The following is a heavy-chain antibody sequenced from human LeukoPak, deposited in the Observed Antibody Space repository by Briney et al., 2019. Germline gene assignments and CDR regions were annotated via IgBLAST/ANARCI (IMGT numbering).Heavy chain of an antibody. Sequence: ASVTVSCKASGYTFTSYAMHWVRQAPGQGLEWMGWINAGNGNTKYSQKFQGRVTITRDTSASTAYMELSSLRSEDTAVYYCARDRIQLPFDYWGQGTLVTVSS. CDR1: GYTFTSYA. V-gene: IGHV1-3*01. D-gene: IGHD5-18*01. CDR2: INAGNGNT. CDR3: ARDRIQLPFDY. J-gene: IGHJ4*02.